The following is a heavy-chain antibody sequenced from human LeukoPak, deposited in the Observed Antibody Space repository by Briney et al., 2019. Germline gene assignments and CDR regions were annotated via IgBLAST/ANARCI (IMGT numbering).Heavy chain of an antibody. D-gene: IGHD4-17*01. V-gene: IGHV1-18*01. CDR1: GYTFTNHG. J-gene: IGHJ4*02. CDR2: ISGYNGNT. Sequence: ASVKVSCKTSGYTFTNHGISWVRQAPGQGLEWMGWISGYNGNTNYVQKFRGRITMTTDTSTSTAYLQLRSLSSDDTALYYCARDLSLGRHDDGEPFDSWGQGTLVTVSS. CDR3: ARDLSLGRHDDGEPFDS.